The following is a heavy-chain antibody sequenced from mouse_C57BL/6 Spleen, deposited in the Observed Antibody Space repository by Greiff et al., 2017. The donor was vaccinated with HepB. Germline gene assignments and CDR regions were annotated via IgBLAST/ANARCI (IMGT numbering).Heavy chain of an antibody. V-gene: IGHV1-81*01. J-gene: IGHJ2*01. D-gene: IGHD1-1*01. CDR3: ARWGTTVVATGYFDY. CDR2: IYPRSGNT. Sequence: QVQLKESGAELARPGASVKLSCKASGYTFTSYGISWVKQRTGQGLEWIGEIYPRSGNTYYNEKFKGKATLTADKSSSTAYMELRSLTSEDSAVYFCARWGTTVVATGYFDYWGQGTTLTVSS. CDR1: GYTFTSYG.